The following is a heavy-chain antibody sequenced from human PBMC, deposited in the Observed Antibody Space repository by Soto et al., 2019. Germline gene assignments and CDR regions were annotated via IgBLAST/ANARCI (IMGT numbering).Heavy chain of an antibody. Sequence: GGSLRLSCAASGFTFSSYAMSWVRQAPGKGLEWVSAISGSGGSTYYADSVKGRFTISRDNSKNTLYLQMNSLRAEDTAVYYCAKGGGIAAAGSETIKYGMDVWGQGTTVTVSS. CDR2: ISGSGGST. CDR3: AKGGGIAAAGSETIKYGMDV. V-gene: IGHV3-23*01. CDR1: GFTFSSYA. J-gene: IGHJ6*02. D-gene: IGHD6-13*01.